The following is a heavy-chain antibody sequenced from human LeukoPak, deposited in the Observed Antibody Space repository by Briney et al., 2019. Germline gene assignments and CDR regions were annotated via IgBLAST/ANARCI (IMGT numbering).Heavy chain of an antibody. J-gene: IGHJ6*03. CDR3: ARDYDFWRPPSYYYMDV. Sequence: GGSLRLSCAASGSRFSSYSMNWVRQAPGKGLEWVSAISGSGGSTYYADSVKGRFTISRDNSKNTLYLQMNSLRAEDTAVYYCARDYDFWRPPSYYYMDVWGKGTTVTVSS. CDR2: ISGSGGST. CDR1: GSRFSSYS. D-gene: IGHD3-3*01. V-gene: IGHV3-23*01.